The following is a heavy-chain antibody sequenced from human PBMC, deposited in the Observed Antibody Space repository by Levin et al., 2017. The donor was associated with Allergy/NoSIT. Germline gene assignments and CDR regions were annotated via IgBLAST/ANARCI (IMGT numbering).Heavy chain of an antibody. CDR3: ARVPSFYGFNMDV. CDR2: IWYDGSNK. Sequence: AGGSLRLSCSASGFTFSSYGMHWVRQAPGKGLEWVAVIWYDGSNKYYADFVKGRFTISRDNTNNTLSLEMNSLRAEDTAIYYCARVPSFYGFNMDVWGKGTTVTVSS. D-gene: IGHD3-10*01. J-gene: IGHJ6*03. V-gene: IGHV3-33*01. CDR1: GFTFSSYG.